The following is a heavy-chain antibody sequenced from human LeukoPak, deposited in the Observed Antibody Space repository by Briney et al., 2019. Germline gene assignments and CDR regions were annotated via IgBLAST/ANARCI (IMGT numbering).Heavy chain of an antibody. CDR3: ARHVVDTAMATAY. CDR2: IYPGDSDT. V-gene: IGHV5-51*01. Sequence: GGSLQISFQGSGYRFTSYWIGWVRPMPGKGLEWMGIIYPGDSDTRYSPSFQGQVAISADKSISTAYLQWSSLKGSDTAMYYCARHVVDTAMATAYWGQGTLVTVSS. CDR1: GYRFTSYW. J-gene: IGHJ4*02. D-gene: IGHD5-18*01.